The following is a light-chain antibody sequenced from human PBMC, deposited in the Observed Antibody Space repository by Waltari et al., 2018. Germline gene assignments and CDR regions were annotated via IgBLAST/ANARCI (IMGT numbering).Light chain of an antibody. CDR2: WAS. V-gene: IGKV4-1*01. J-gene: IGKJ4*01. CDR3: QQYYSMPLT. CDR1: QSVLYTSNNKNY. Sequence: DIVMTQSPDSLAVSLGERATINCKHSQSVLYTSNNKNYLTWYQQKPGQPPKLLIYWASTRESGVPDRFSGSGSGTDFTLTISSLRAEDVAVYYCQQYYSMPLTFGGGTKVEIK.